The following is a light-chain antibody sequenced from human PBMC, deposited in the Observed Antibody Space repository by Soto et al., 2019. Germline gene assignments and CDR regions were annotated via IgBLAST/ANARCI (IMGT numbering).Light chain of an antibody. CDR3: STYKTRSSYV. CDR1: SSDVGGYNY. Sequence: QSALTQPASVSGSPGQSITISCTGTSSDVGGYNYVSWYQQHPGKAPKLMMYDVSNRPSGVSNRFSGSKSGNTASLTISGLQAEDEADYYYSTYKTRSSYVFGTGTKVTVL. CDR2: DVS. J-gene: IGLJ1*01. V-gene: IGLV2-14*01.